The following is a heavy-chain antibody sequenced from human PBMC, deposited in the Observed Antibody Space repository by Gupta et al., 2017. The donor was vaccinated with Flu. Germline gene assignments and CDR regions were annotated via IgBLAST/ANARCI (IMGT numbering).Heavy chain of an antibody. V-gene: IGHV4-39*01. D-gene: IGHD2-2*02. CDR2: IYYSGST. CDR3: ATRDYCSSTSCYKRTYYYGMDV. Sequence: QLQLQESGPGLVKPSETLSLTCTVSGGSISSSSYYWGWIRQPPGKGLEWIGSIYYSGSTYYNPSLKSRVTISVDTSKNQFSLKLSSVTAADTAVYYCATRDYCSSTSCYKRTYYYGMDVWGQGTTVTVSS. J-gene: IGHJ6*02. CDR1: GGSISSSSYY.